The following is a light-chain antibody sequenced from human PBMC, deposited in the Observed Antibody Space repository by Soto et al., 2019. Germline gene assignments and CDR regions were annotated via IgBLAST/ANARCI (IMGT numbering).Light chain of an antibody. Sequence: ETVLTPSPGTLSLSPGERATLSCRASQTVNGNYLGWYQQKPGQAPRLLIYGTSSRATGIPDRFSGSGSGTDFTLTISRLEPEDFAVYYCQQCGSLPGTFGQGTKVDIK. V-gene: IGKV3-20*01. CDR1: QTVNGNY. CDR2: GTS. CDR3: QQCGSLPGT. J-gene: IGKJ1*01.